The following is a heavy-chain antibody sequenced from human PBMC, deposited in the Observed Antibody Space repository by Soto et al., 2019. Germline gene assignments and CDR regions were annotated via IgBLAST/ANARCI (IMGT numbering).Heavy chain of an antibody. V-gene: IGHV3-15*01. D-gene: IGHD3-10*01. J-gene: IGHJ4*02. Sequence: EVQLVESGGGLVKPGGSLRLPCAAPGSSFSNAWMSWVRQAPGRGLEGVGRIKSKTDGGTTDYAEPVKGRFNISRDDSKTTLYLQMNTLKTEDTAVYYCTTYGSGPSDYWGQGTLVTVSS. CDR3: TTYGSGPSDY. CDR1: GSSFSNAW. CDR2: IKSKTDGGTT.